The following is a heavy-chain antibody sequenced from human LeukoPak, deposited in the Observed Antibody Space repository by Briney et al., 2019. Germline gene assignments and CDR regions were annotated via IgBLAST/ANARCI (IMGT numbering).Heavy chain of an antibody. CDR3: ARARRRSGSYYRGFDY. CDR1: GYTFTSYD. J-gene: IGHJ4*02. V-gene: IGHV1-8*01. CDR2: LNLNSGNS. Sequence: ASVKVSCTASGYTFTSYDINWVREGTGQGHEWVGWLNLNSGNSGYAQKFQSRGTMTRNTSISTAYMELSSLRSEDTAVYYCARARRRSGSYYRGFDYWGQGTLVTVSS. D-gene: IGHD3-10*01.